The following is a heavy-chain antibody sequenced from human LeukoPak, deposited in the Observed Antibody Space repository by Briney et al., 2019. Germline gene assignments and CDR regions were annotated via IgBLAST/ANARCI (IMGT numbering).Heavy chain of an antibody. CDR2: IYYTGST. Sequence: PSETLSLTCSVSRASIIGGTYYWGSIRQPPGKWLEWIGSIYYTGSTYDNPSLKSRVTISVDTSKNQFSLKLSSVTAADTAVYYCARRGGSGRAFDYWGQGTLVTVSS. CDR3: ARRGGSGRAFDY. V-gene: IGHV4-39*01. J-gene: IGHJ4*02. CDR1: RASIIGGTYY. D-gene: IGHD1-26*01.